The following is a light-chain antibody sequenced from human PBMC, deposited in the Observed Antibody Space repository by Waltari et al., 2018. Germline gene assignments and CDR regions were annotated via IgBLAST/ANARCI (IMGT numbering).Light chain of an antibody. CDR2: SNN. Sequence: QSVLTQPPSASGTPGQRVTISCSGSSSNIGSNTVNWYQQLPGTAPKLLIYSNNRRPSGVPDRCSGSKSGTSAARAISGLQSEDEADYYCAAWDDSLNGWVFGGGTKLTVL. CDR1: SSNIGSNT. J-gene: IGLJ3*02. V-gene: IGLV1-44*01. CDR3: AAWDDSLNGWV.